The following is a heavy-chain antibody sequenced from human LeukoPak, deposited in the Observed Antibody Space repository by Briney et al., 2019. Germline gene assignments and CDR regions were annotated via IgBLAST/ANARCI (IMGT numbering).Heavy chain of an antibody. V-gene: IGHV1-2*02. CDR2: INPNSGGT. CDR3: ARGILGGYSTNFDY. D-gene: IGHD3-10*01. CDR1: GYSFTAYY. J-gene: IGHJ4*02. Sequence: ASVKVSCKASGYSFTAYYMHWVRQAPGQGLEWMGWINPNSGGTNYQGRVTMTRDTSISTAYMELSRLRSDDTAVYYCARGILGGYSTNFDYWGQGTLVTVSS.